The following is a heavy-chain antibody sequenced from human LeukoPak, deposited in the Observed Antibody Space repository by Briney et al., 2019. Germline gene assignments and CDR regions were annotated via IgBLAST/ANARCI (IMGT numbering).Heavy chain of an antibody. CDR1: GGSISSYY. V-gene: IGHV4-59*01. J-gene: IGHJ4*02. Sequence: SETLSLTCTVSGGSISSYYWSWIRQPPGKGLEWIGYIYYSGSTKYNPSLKSRVTISVDTSKNQFSLKLRSVTAADTAVYFCARGSYYDNSGYPLEYWGQGTLVTVSS. CDR3: ARGSYYDNSGYPLEY. CDR2: IYYSGST. D-gene: IGHD3-22*01.